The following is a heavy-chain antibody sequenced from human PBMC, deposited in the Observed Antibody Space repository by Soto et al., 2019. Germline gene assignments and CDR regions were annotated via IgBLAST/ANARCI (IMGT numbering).Heavy chain of an antibody. J-gene: IGHJ4*02. V-gene: IGHV1-18*01. D-gene: IGHD3-10*01. CDR1: GYTFTSYG. Sequence: ASVKVSCKASGYTFTSYGISWVRQAPGQGLEWMGWISAYNGNTNYAQKLQGRVTMTTDTSTSTAYMELRSLRSDDTVVYYCARDWRASGKYYFDYWGQGTLVTVSS. CDR3: ARDWRASGKYYFDY. CDR2: ISAYNGNT.